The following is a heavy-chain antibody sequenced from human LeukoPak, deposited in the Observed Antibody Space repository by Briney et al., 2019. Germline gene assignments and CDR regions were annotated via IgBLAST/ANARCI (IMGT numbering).Heavy chain of an antibody. CDR1: GGSISSYY. Sequence: SETLSLTCTVSGGSISSYYWSWIRQPAGKGLEWIGRIYTSGSTNYNPSLKSRVTMSVDTSKNQFSLKLSSVTAADTAVYYCARDPREFGDYGDYRDWFDPWGQGTLVTVSS. CDR2: IYTSGST. J-gene: IGHJ5*02. V-gene: IGHV4-4*07. D-gene: IGHD4-17*01. CDR3: ARDPREFGDYGDYRDWFDP.